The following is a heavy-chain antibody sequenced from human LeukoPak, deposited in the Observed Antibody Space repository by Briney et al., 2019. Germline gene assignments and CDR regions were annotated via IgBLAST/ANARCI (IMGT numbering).Heavy chain of an antibody. J-gene: IGHJ4*02. CDR2: IYHNGNT. D-gene: IGHD5-18*01. Sequence: SETLSLTCAVSGYSISSGYYWGWTRQPPGKGLEWIGTIYHNGNTYYNPSLKSRVTISVDTSKNQFSLKLSSVTAADTAVYYCARVRYNYGDSDYWGQGTLVTVSS. CDR3: ARVRYNYGDSDY. V-gene: IGHV4-38-2*01. CDR1: GYSISSGYY.